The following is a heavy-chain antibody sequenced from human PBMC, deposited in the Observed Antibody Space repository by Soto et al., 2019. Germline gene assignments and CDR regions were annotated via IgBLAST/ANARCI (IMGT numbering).Heavy chain of an antibody. J-gene: IGHJ5*02. Sequence: GESLKISCEGSGYSFSMYWIAWVRQMPGKGLEWMGIINPRDSGTRYSPAFQGQVSISADKSINTAYLQWSSLKASDTAMYYCASLKYNWNENWFDPWGQGTLVTVSS. CDR3: ASLKYNWNENWFDP. V-gene: IGHV5-51*01. CDR2: INPRDSGT. D-gene: IGHD1-20*01. CDR1: GYSFSMYW.